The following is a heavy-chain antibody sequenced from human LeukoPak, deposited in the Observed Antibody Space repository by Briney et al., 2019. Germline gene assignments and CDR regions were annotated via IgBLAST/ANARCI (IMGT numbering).Heavy chain of an antibody. CDR3: ARDLYNWNS. D-gene: IGHD1-20*01. CDR2: INHSGGT. V-gene: IGHV4-34*01. CDR1: GGSFSGNN. J-gene: IGHJ4*02. Sequence: PSETLSLTCAVYGGSFSGNNWSWIRQPPGKGLEWIGKINHSGGTNYNPSLKSRVTISLDTSKNQFSLKLNSMTAADTAVYYCARDLYNWNSWGQGTLVTVSS.